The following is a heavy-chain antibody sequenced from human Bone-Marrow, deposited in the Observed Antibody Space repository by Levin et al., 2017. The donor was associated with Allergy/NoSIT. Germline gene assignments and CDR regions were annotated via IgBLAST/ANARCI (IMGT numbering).Heavy chain of an antibody. V-gene: IGHV4-59*01. D-gene: IGHD3-9*01. J-gene: IGHJ4*02. Sequence: SETLSLTCTVSGGSISSYYWSWIRQPPGKGLEWIGYIYYSGSTNYNPSLKSRVTISVDTSKNQFSLKLSSVTAADTAVYYCARVRYDILTGYPSFDYWGQGTLVTVSS. CDR1: GGSISSYY. CDR2: IYYSGST. CDR3: ARVRYDILTGYPSFDY.